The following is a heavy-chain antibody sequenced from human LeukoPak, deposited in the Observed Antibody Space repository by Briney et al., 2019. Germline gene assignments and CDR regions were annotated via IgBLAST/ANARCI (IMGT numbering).Heavy chain of an antibody. V-gene: IGHV3-53*01. D-gene: IGHD6-19*01. CDR3: ARDSSGWYDH. Sequence: GGSLRLSCAASGFTVSANYMSWVRQAPGRGLEWVSVIYAGGTTYYADSVRGRFTISRDNSKNTLYLQMNSLRDEDTAVYYCARDSSGWYDHWGQGTLVTVSS. CDR2: IYAGGTT. J-gene: IGHJ5*02. CDR1: GFTVSANY.